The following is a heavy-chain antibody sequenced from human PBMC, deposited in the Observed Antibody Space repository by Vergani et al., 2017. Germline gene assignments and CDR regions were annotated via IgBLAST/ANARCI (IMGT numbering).Heavy chain of an antibody. V-gene: IGHV3-9*01. D-gene: IGHD2-15*01. CDR1: GFTFDDYA. J-gene: IGHJ3*02. Sequence: EVQLVESGGGLVQPGRSLRLPCAASGFTFDDYAIHWVPQVPGKGLEWVSGISWNLGSISYADSVKGRFTISRDDAKNSLYLQMDSLRAEDTALYYCAKEEVEEDAFDIWGQGTMVTVSS. CDR3: AKEEVEEDAFDI. CDR2: ISWNLGSI.